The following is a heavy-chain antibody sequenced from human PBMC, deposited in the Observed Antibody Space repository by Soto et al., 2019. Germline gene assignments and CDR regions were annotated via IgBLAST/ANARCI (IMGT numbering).Heavy chain of an antibody. D-gene: IGHD2-15*01. CDR2: MNPNSGNT. J-gene: IGHJ6*02. Sequence: QVQLVQSGAEVKKPGASVKVSCKASGYTFTSYDINWVRQATGQGLEWMGWMNPNSGNTGYAQKFQGRVTMTRNAPISTAQTDLRSLRSEDTAGYYCAGELGAARVDVWGQGTGVTVSS. CDR1: GYTFTSYD. CDR3: AGELGAARVDV. V-gene: IGHV1-8*01.